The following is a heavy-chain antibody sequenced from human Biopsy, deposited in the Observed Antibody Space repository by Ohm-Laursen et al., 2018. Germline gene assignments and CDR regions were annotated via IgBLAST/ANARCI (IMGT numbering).Heavy chain of an antibody. Sequence: ASVKVSCNASGYSFTSYYMHWVRQAPGQGLEWMGMINPSGSTTSYPQIFQGRVTMTRDTSKSTVYMELSSLRSADMAVYFCARNTGWYGDLYYFDYWGQGTLVTVSS. CDR2: INPSGSTT. CDR3: ARNTGWYGDLYYFDY. D-gene: IGHD6-19*01. J-gene: IGHJ4*02. V-gene: IGHV1-46*01. CDR1: GYSFTSYY.